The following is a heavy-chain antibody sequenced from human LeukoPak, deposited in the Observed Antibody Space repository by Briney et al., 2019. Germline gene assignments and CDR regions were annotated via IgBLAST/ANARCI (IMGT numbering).Heavy chain of an antibody. Sequence: PSETLSLTCTVSGGSISSYYWSWIRQPPGKGLEWIGYIYYSGSTNYNPSLKSRVTISVDTSKNQFSLKLSSVTAADTAAYYCARVDEDYDSSGYYHEGAFDIWGQGTMVTVSS. D-gene: IGHD3-22*01. J-gene: IGHJ3*02. V-gene: IGHV4-59*08. CDR2: IYYSGST. CDR3: ARVDEDYDSSGYYHEGAFDI. CDR1: GGSISSYY.